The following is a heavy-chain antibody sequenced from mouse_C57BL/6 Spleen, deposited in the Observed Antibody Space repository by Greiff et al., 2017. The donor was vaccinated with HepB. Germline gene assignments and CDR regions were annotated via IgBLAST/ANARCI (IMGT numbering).Heavy chain of an antibody. CDR2: IDPENGDT. J-gene: IGHJ4*01. CDR3: TTVIITTRAMDY. D-gene: IGHD1-2*01. Sequence: EVQLQQSGAELVRPGASVKLSCTASGFNIKDDYMHWVKQRPEQGLEWIGWIDPENGDTEYASKFQGKATITADTSSNTAYLQLSSLTSEDTAVYYCTTVIITTRAMDYWGQGTSVTVSS. CDR1: GFNIKDDY. V-gene: IGHV14-4*01.